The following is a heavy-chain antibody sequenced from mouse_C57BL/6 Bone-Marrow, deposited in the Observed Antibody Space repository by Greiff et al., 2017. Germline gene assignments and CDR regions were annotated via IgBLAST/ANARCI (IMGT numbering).Heavy chain of an antibody. J-gene: IGHJ1*03. D-gene: IGHD1-1*01. V-gene: IGHV1-81*01. CDR3: ARRRVYGYFDV. CDR1: GYTFTSYG. CDR2: IYPRSGNT. Sequence: VQLQESGAELARPGASVKLSCKASGYTFTSYGISWVKQRTGQGLEWIGEIYPRSGNTYYNEKFKGKATLTADKSSSTAYMELRSLTSEDSAVYFCARRRVYGYFDVWGTGTTVTVSS.